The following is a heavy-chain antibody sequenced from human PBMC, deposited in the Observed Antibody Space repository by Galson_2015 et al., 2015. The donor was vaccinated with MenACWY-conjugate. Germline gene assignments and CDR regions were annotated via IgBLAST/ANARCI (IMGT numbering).Heavy chain of an antibody. J-gene: IGHJ6*03. Sequence: EWLGIIYAGDSDIRYSPSFQGHVTISADKSISTAYLQWSSLKASDTAIYYCARLFNARPAYYYYYMDVWGKGTTVTVSS. D-gene: IGHD3-3*01. CDR3: ARLFNARPAYYYYYMDV. V-gene: IGHV5-51*01. CDR2: IYAGDSDI.